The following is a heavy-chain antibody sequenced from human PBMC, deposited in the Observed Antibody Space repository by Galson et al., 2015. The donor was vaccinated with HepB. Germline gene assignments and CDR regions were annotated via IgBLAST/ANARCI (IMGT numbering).Heavy chain of an antibody. CDR3: ATQYTYGSHYFDH. D-gene: IGHD5-18*01. V-gene: IGHV5-51*01. CDR1: GYSFTTYW. Sequence: QSGAEVNTPGQSLQHSCKGSGYSFTTYWIVWLRQMPGKGLECMGIIYPGDSATRYSPSFQAQVTLSADKSLSTAYLQWSSLMASDTAMYYCATQYTYGSHYFDHWGQGTLVTVSS. CDR2: IYPGDSAT. J-gene: IGHJ4*02.